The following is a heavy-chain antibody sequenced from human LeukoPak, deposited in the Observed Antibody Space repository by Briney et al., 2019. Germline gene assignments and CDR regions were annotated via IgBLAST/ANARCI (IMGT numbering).Heavy chain of an antibody. V-gene: IGHV3-74*01. CDR1: GFTFSSYW. J-gene: IGHJ4*02. D-gene: IGHD5-12*01. CDR2: INSDGSST. Sequence: GGSLRLSCAASGFTFSSYWMHWVRQAPGKGLVWVSRINSDGSSTSYADSVRGRFTISRDNAKNTLYLQMNSLRAEDTAVYYCARGGPRGYSGYDYWGQGTLVTVSS. CDR3: ARGGPRGYSGYDY.